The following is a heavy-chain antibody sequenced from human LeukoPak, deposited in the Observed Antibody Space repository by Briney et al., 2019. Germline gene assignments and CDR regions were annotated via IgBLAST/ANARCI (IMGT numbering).Heavy chain of an antibody. J-gene: IGHJ4*02. Sequence: SETLSLTCTVSGGSISSSSYYWGWIRQPPGKGLEWIGSIYYSGSTYYNPSLKSRVTISVDTSKNQFSLKLSSVTGADTAVYYCARDHYYDSSGYYYPLDYWGQGTLVTVSS. CDR2: IYYSGST. V-gene: IGHV4-39*07. CDR3: ARDHYYDSSGYYYPLDY. CDR1: GGSISSSSYY. D-gene: IGHD3-22*01.